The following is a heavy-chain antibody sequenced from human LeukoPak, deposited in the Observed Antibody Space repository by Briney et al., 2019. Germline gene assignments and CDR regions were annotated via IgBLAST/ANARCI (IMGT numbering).Heavy chain of an antibody. CDR2: IYYSGST. Sequence: SQTLSLTCTVSGGSISSGDYYWSWIRQPPGKGLEWIGYIYYSGSTYYNPSLKSRVTISVDTSKNQFSLKVTSVTAADTAVYYCARDARYSSLDYWGQGTLVTVSS. CDR3: ARDARYSSLDY. D-gene: IGHD5-18*01. CDR1: GGSISSGDYY. J-gene: IGHJ4*02. V-gene: IGHV4-30-4*01.